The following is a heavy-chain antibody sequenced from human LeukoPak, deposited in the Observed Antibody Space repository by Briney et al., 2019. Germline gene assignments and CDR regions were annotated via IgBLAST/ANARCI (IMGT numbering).Heavy chain of an antibody. CDR1: GFTFSSYT. D-gene: IGHD3-10*01. CDR3: AREGITMVRERAYYFDY. J-gene: IGHJ4*02. V-gene: IGHV3-21*01. CDR2: ISSSSNYI. Sequence: GGSLRLSCAASGFTFSSYTMNWVRQAPGKGLEWVSSISSSSNYIYYADSVKGRFTISRDNAKNSLYLQMNSLRAEDTAVYYCAREGITMVRERAYYFDYWGQGTLVTVSS.